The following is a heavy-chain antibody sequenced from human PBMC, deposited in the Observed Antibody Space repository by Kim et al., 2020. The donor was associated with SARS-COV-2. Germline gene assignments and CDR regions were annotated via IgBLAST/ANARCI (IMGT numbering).Heavy chain of an antibody. V-gene: IGHV6-1*01. CDR2: N. Sequence: NDYAVSVKSRITTNPDTSKNQFSLQLNSVTPEDTAVYYCARGSLRYYFDYWGQGTLVTVSS. J-gene: IGHJ4*02. CDR3: ARGSLRYYFDY.